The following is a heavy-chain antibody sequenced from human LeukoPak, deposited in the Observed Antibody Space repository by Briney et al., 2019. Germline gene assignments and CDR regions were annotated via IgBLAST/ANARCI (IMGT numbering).Heavy chain of an antibody. CDR2: IHDSGYT. D-gene: IGHD3-3*01. CDR3: ARDRPSHSYYDFWSGLPGYYYGMDV. CDR1: GFTISSNY. J-gene: IGHJ6*02. V-gene: IGHV3-66*03. Sequence: GGSLRLSCVASGFTISSNYMNWVRQAPGKGLEWVSIIHDSGYTYYADSVKGRFTISRDNSKNTLYLQMNSLRAEDTAVYYCARDRPSHSYYDFWSGLPGYYYGMDVWGQGTTVTVSS.